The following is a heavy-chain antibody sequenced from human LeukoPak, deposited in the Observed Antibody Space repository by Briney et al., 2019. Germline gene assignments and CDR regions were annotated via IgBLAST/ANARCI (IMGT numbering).Heavy chain of an antibody. Sequence: GASVKVSCKASGYTFTSYDINWVRQATGQGLEWMGWMNPNSGNTGYAQKFQGRVTVTRNTSISTAYMELSSLRSEDTAVYYCARSRDILTGYYYYWGQGTLVTVSS. CDR2: MNPNSGNT. CDR3: ARSRDILTGYYYY. CDR1: GYTFTSYD. J-gene: IGHJ4*02. D-gene: IGHD3-9*01. V-gene: IGHV1-8*01.